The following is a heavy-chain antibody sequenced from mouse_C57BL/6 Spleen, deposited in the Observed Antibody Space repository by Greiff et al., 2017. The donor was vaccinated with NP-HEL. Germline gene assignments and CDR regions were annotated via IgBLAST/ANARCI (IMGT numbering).Heavy chain of an antibody. Sequence: EVQLQESGGDLVKPGGSLKLSCAASGFTFSSYGMSWVRQTPDKRLEWVATISSGGSYTYYPDSVKGRFTISRDNAKNTLYLQMSSLKSEDTAMYYCARRGSNYAMDYWGQGTSVTVSS. J-gene: IGHJ4*01. CDR1: GFTFSSYG. D-gene: IGHD1-1*01. CDR2: ISSGGSYT. V-gene: IGHV5-6*01. CDR3: ARRGSNYAMDY.